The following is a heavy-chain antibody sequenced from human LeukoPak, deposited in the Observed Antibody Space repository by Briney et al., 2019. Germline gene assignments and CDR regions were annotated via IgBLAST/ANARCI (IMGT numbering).Heavy chain of an antibody. D-gene: IGHD3-10*01. CDR1: GLTFSNSW. Sequence: QPGGSLRLSCEASGLTFSNSWMHWVRQAPGKGLVWVSRINNEGTTISYADSVKGRFTISRDNAKNTLYLQMNSLRAEDTAVYYCARVSGLGMNEYYQHWGQGTLVTVAS. CDR3: ARVSGLGMNEYYQH. V-gene: IGHV3-74*01. J-gene: IGHJ1*01. CDR2: INNEGTTI.